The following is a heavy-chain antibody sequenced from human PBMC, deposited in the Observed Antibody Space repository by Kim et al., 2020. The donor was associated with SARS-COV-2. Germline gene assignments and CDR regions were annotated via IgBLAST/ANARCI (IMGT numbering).Heavy chain of an antibody. CDR3: AREVNNVFGV. V-gene: IGHV6-1*01. D-gene: IGHD3-22*01. CDR2: TYYTSNWYN. CDR1: GDSVSRNNAA. J-gene: IGHJ3*01. Sequence: SQTLSLTCAISGDSVSRNNAAWNWIRQSPSRGLEWLGRTYYTSNWYNDYAVFVKSRISINPDTSKNRCSLQLNSLTPEDTAVYYCAREVNNVFGVWGQGTMVTISS.